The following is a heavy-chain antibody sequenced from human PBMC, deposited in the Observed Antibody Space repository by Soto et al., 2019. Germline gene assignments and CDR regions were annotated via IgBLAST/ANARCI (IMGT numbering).Heavy chain of an antibody. CDR2: IYYSGST. Sequence: KASETLSLTCTVSGGSISSYYWSWIRQPPGKGLEWIGYIYYSGSTNYNPSLKSRVTISVDTSKNQFSLKLSSVTAADTAVYYCARSTGGYSYGPAYFDYWGQGTLVTVSS. V-gene: IGHV4-59*01. CDR3: ARSTGGYSYGPAYFDY. J-gene: IGHJ4*02. D-gene: IGHD5-18*01. CDR1: GGSISSYY.